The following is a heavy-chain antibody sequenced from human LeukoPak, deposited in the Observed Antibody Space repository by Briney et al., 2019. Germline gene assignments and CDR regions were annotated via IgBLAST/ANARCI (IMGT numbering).Heavy chain of an antibody. CDR3: AKDWPVGYCSSASCSFDY. CDR2: VSAHGLDK. Sequence: PGGSLRLSCAASGFTFSSYAMHWVRQAPGKGLEWLAVVSAHGLDKFYASSVRGRFTISKDTSKNTLSLQMNSLKAEDTAVYYCAKDWPVGYCSSASCSFDYWGQGTQVTVSS. J-gene: IGHJ4*02. CDR1: GFTFSSYA. D-gene: IGHD2-2*01. V-gene: IGHV3-30*04.